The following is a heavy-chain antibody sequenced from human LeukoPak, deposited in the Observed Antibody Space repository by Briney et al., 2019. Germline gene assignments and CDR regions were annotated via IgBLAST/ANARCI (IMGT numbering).Heavy chain of an antibody. CDR1: GFSFSDYH. Sequence: GGSLRLSCAGSGFSFSDYHMSWIRQAPGKGLEWVSYISGSGSTIYYADSVKGRFTISRDNAKNSLYLQMNSLRAEDTAVYFCVRGWGSNVYASAFDVWGQGTMVTVSS. V-gene: IGHV3-11*04. CDR2: ISGSGSTI. J-gene: IGHJ3*01. D-gene: IGHD3-16*01. CDR3: VRGWGSNVYASAFDV.